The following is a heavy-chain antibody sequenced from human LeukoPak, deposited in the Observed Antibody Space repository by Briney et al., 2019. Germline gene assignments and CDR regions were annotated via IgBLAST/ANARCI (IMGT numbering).Heavy chain of an antibody. CDR2: ISAYNGNT. V-gene: IGHV1-18*01. CDR1: GYTFTSYG. J-gene: IGHJ6*03. CDR3: ARYYDFWSGYYLLGYYYYMDV. D-gene: IGHD3-3*01. Sequence: ASVKVSCKASGYTFTSYGISWVRQAPGQGLEWMGWISAYNGNTNYAQKLQGRVTMTTDTSTSTAYMELRSLRSDDTAVYYCARYYDFWSGYYLLGYYYYMDVWGKGTTVTVSS.